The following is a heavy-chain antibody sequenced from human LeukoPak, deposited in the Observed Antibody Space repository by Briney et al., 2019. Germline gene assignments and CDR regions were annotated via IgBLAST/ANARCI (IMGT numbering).Heavy chain of an antibody. CDR2: IRYDGSNK. V-gene: IGHV3-30*02. CDR1: GFTFSSYG. D-gene: IGHD6-13*01. Sequence: GGSLRLSCAASGFTFSSYGMHWVRQAPGKGLEWVAFIRYDGSNKYYADSVRGRFTISRDNSKNTLYLQMNSLRAEDTAVYYCARDRRYSSSWEFDYWGQGTLVTVSS. J-gene: IGHJ4*02. CDR3: ARDRRYSSSWEFDY.